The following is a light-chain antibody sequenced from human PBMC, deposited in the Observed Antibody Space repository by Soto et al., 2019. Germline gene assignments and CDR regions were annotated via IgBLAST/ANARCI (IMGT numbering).Light chain of an antibody. CDR3: MQALQTPYT. Sequence: DIVMTQSPLSLPVTPGEPASISCRSSQSLLHSNGYNYLDWYLQKPGQSPQLLIYLGSNRASEVPDKFSGSGSGTDFRLKSSRVEAEDVGVYYCMQALQTPYTFGQGTKLEIK. V-gene: IGKV2-28*01. CDR2: LGS. J-gene: IGKJ2*01. CDR1: QSLLHSNGYNY.